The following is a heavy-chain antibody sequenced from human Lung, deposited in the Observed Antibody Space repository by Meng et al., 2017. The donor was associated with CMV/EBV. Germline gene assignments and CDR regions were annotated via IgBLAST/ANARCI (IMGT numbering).Heavy chain of an antibody. Sequence: ASVXVSXKASGYTFTDYGISWVRQAPGQGLEWMGWISAYNGDTNYARNLRGRVTMTTDTSTTTAYMELRSLRSDDTAVYYCARDLQYCGSTSCYDDCFDPWGQGTXVTGYS. D-gene: IGHD2-2*01. CDR2: ISAYNGDT. V-gene: IGHV1-18*01. CDR3: ARDLQYCGSTSCYDDCFDP. CDR1: GYTFTDYG. J-gene: IGHJ5*02.